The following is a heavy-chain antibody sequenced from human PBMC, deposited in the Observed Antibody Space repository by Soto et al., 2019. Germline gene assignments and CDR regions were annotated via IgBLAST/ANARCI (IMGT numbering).Heavy chain of an antibody. CDR2: ISYDGSNK. J-gene: IGHJ4*02. Sequence: QVQLVESGGGVVQPGRSLRLSCAASGFTFNRYTLHWVRQAPGKGLEWVAVISYDGSNKRYADSVQGRFTISRDNFKNTLYLQMNSLTPEDTAVYYCARAESSSWHNFDYWGQGTLVTVSS. CDR3: ARAESSSWHNFDY. D-gene: IGHD6-13*01. V-gene: IGHV3-30-3*01. CDR1: GFTFNRYT.